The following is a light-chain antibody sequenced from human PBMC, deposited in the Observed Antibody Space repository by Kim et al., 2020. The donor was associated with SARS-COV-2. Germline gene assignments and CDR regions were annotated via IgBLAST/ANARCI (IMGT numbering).Light chain of an antibody. CDR1: LGIKNH. CDR3: QQPWK. CDR2: AAS. J-gene: IGKJ1*01. Sequence: SFLSAAVGDRVTITCRASLGIKNHLAWYQQKPGKAPKLLIYAASTLQSGVPSRFSGSRSGIEFTLTITGLQPDDFGTYYCQQPWKFGQGTKVDIK. V-gene: IGKV1-9*01.